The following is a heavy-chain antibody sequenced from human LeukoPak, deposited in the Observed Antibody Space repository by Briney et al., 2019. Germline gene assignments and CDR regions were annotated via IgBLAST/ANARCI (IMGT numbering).Heavy chain of an antibody. V-gene: IGHV4-34*01. Sequence: SETLSLTYAVYGGSFSGYYWSWIRQPPGKGLEWIGEINHSGSTNYNPSLKSRVTISVDTSKNQFSLKLSSVTAADTAVYYCARGRFLPVSSSFVEWGQGTLVTVSS. CDR1: GGSFSGYY. J-gene: IGHJ4*02. CDR2: INHSGST. D-gene: IGHD6-6*01. CDR3: ARGRFLPVSSSFVE.